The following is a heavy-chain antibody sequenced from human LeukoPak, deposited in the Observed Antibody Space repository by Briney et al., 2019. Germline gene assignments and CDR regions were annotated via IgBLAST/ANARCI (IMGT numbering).Heavy chain of an antibody. CDR1: GGTFNNYA. Sequence: GSSVKVSCKASGGTFNNYAITWVRQAPGQGLEWMGGIIPIFGTASYAQKFQGRVTITADESTSTAYMELSSLRSEDTAVYYCATGTGGYSYGYGHFDYWGQGTLVTVSS. V-gene: IGHV1-69*01. J-gene: IGHJ4*02. CDR2: IIPIFGTA. CDR3: ATGTGGYSYGYGHFDY. D-gene: IGHD5-18*01.